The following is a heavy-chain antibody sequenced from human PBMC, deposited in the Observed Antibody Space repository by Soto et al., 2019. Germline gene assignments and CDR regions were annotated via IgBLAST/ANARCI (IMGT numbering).Heavy chain of an antibody. J-gene: IGHJ6*02. CDR3: AKIAVAGDTYYYNMDV. CDR1: GFTFSTYG. V-gene: IGHV3-30*18. Sequence: GGSLRLSCAASGFTFSTYGMHWVRQAPGKGLEWVALMSYDGSNKFYADSVKGRLTVSRDNSKNTLYLQMNSLRPEDTAVYYCAKIAVAGDTYYYNMDVWGQGTTVTVSS. CDR2: MSYDGSNK. D-gene: IGHD6-19*01.